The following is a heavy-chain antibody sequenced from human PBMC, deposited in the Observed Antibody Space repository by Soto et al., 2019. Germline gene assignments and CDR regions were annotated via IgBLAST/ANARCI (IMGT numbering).Heavy chain of an antibody. Sequence: ASVKVSCKASGYTFTSYGISWVRQATGQGLEWMGWMNPNNGNTGYAQKFQGRVTMTRNTSISTAYMELSSLRSEDTAVYYCARASGYATSFDYWGQGTLVTVSS. CDR2: MNPNNGNT. J-gene: IGHJ4*02. V-gene: IGHV1-8*02. CDR1: GYTFTSYG. D-gene: IGHD5-12*01. CDR3: ARASGYATSFDY.